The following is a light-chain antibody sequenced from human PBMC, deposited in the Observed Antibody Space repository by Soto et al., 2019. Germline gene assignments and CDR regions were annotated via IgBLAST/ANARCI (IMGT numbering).Light chain of an antibody. CDR3: QQFNNSTFT. J-gene: IGKJ5*01. CDR2: DAS. Sequence: IQMTQSPSSLSASVADIATITCRASQGISSALDWYQQKQGKAPKLLIYDASSLESGVPSRLSGSGYGTDFTLTISSMQPEDFATYYCQQFNNSTFTFGQGTRLEIK. CDR1: QGISSA. V-gene: IGKV1D-13*01.